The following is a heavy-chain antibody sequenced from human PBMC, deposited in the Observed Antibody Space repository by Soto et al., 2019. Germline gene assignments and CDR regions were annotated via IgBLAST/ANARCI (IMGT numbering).Heavy chain of an antibody. CDR2: ISSSGGTI. D-gene: IGHD1-1*01. CDR1: GFTFTRYS. CDR3: ARSQTTRGFDV. V-gene: IGHV3-21*04. Sequence: EVQLVESGGGLVKPGGSLRLSCAASGFTFTRYSMNWVRQAPGKGLEWVSSISSSGGTIYYADSMRGRITISRDNAQNSLYLQMNSLTADDTAVYYCARSQTTRGFDVWGQGTVVIVSS. J-gene: IGHJ3*01.